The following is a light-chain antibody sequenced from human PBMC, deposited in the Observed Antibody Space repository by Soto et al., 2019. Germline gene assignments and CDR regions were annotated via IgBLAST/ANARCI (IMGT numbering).Light chain of an antibody. J-gene: IGLJ1*01. Sequence: QSALTQPASVSGSPGQSITISCTGTTSDVGSYDLVSWYQHHPGKAPKLLIYEVSKRPSGVSDRFSGSKSGHTASLTISGLQTEDEADYYCCSFAGSSNLYVFGTETKLTVL. CDR3: CSFAGSSNLYV. CDR2: EVS. CDR1: TSDVGSYDL. V-gene: IGLV2-23*02.